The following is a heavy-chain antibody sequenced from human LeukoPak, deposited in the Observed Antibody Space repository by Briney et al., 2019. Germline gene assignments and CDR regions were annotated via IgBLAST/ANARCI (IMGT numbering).Heavy chain of an antibody. D-gene: IGHD2-2*01. Sequence: SEALSLTCTVSGGSISSSSYYWSWIRQPPGKGLEWIGYIYYSGSTYYNPSLKSRVTISVDTSKNQFSLKLTSVTAADTAVYYCARWPYCSGANCSRDYWGQGTLVTVSS. J-gene: IGHJ4*02. CDR1: GGSISSSSYY. CDR2: IYYSGST. V-gene: IGHV4-61*01. CDR3: ARWPYCSGANCSRDY.